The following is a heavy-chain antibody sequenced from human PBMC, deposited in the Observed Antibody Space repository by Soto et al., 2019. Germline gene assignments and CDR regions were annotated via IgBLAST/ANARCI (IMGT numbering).Heavy chain of an antibody. V-gene: IGHV1-69*13. D-gene: IGHD2-2*01. CDR2: IIPIFGTA. J-gene: IGHJ6*02. CDR1: GGTFSSYA. Sequence: SVKVSCKASGGTFSSYAISWVRQAPGQGLEWMGGIIPIFGTANYAQKFQGRVTITADESTSTAYMELSSLRSEDTAVYYCARGGRGYCISTSCYSPDYSYYYGMYVWGQGTTVTVSS. CDR3: ARGGRGYCISTSCYSPDYSYYYGMYV.